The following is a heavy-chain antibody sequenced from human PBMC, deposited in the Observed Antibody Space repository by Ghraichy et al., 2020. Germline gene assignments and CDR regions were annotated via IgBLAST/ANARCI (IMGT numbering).Heavy chain of an antibody. V-gene: IGHV3-73*01. J-gene: IGHJ4*02. CDR1: GFTFSGSA. Sequence: GGSLRLSCAASGFTFSGSAMHWVRQASGKGLEWVGRIRSKANSYATAYAASVKGRFTISRDDSKNTAYLQMNSLKTEDMAVYYCTRATKWPDFDYWGQGTLVTVSS. D-gene: IGHD2-8*01. CDR2: IRSKANSYAT. CDR3: TRATKWPDFDY.